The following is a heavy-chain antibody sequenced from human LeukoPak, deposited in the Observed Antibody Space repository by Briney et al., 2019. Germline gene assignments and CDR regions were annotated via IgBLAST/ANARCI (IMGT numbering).Heavy chain of an antibody. V-gene: IGHV1-18*01. Sequence: ASVKVSCKTSGYNFASYGINWVRQAPGQGLEWMGWISCDNGNTGYAQKFQGRVTVTADTSTSTAYMELRSLKSDDTAVYYCARDLEAGIGYGDYWGQGTLVTVSS. CDR3: ARDLEAGIGYGDY. CDR2: ISCDNGNT. D-gene: IGHD1-1*01. J-gene: IGHJ4*02. CDR1: GYNFASYG.